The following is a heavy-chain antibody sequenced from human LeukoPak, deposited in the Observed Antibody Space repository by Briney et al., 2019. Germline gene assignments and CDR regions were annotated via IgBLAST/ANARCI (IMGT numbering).Heavy chain of an antibody. D-gene: IGHD1-1*01. CDR2: ISPYNGNT. Sequence: ASVKVSCKASGYIFSNFAITLVRQAPGQGLEWVGWISPYNGNTHYSPKLQGRVALTTDTSTSTAYMELRSLRSDDTAVYYCARRKGSEVPGNDYWGQGTLVTVS. V-gene: IGHV1-18*01. CDR1: GYIFSNFA. CDR3: ARRKGSEVPGNDY. J-gene: IGHJ4*02.